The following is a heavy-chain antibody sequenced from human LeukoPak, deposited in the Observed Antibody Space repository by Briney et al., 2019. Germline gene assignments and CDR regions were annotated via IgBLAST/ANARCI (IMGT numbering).Heavy chain of an antibody. CDR2: INQDGSEK. V-gene: IGHV3-7*01. J-gene: IGHJ4*02. D-gene: IGHD6-13*01. Sequence: GGSLRLTCAASGFTFSGYWMSWVRQAPGKGLEWVANINQDGSEKYYVDSVKGRFTISRDNAKNSVYLQMNSLRAEDTAVYYCARDRVWTVLYWGQGTLVSVSS. CDR3: ARDRVWTVLY. CDR1: GFTFSGYW.